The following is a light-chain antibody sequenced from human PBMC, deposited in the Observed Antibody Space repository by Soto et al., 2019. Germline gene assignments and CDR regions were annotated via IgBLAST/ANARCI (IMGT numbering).Light chain of an antibody. Sequence: QSALTQPPSASGSPGQSVTISCTGTSSDVGGYDYVSWYQQHPGKAPKLMIYEVTIRPSGVADRFSGSKSGNTASLTVYGLQGEDEADYYCSSYTGGNPSYVFGTGTKLTVL. V-gene: IGLV2-8*01. CDR2: EVT. J-gene: IGLJ1*01. CDR3: SSYTGGNPSYV. CDR1: SSDVGGYDY.